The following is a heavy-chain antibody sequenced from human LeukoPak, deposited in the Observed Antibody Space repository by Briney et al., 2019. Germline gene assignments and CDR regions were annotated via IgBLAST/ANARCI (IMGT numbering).Heavy chain of an antibody. V-gene: IGHV3-30*03. CDR3: ARAYDKAYDY. Sequence: GRSLRLSCAASGFTFSKYGMHWVRQAPGKGLEWVAVISYDGSNKYYGDSVKGRFTISRDNSKNTVSLHMNSLRAEDSAIYRCARAYDKAYDYWGQGTLVTVSS. CDR2: ISYDGSNK. D-gene: IGHD2-21*01. CDR1: GFTFSKYG. J-gene: IGHJ4*02.